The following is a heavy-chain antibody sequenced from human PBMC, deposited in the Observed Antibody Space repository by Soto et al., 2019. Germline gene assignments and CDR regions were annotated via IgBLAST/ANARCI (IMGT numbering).Heavy chain of an antibody. CDR3: PHRRIEAAGNPFDY. D-gene: IGHD6-13*01. CDR1: GFSLSTSGVG. CDR2: IYWDDDK. Sequence: QITLKESGPTLVKPTQTLTLTCTFSGFSLSTSGVGVGWIRQPPGKALEWLALIYWDDDKRYSPSLKTRLTIGNDTSETPVLPTVTNMGPIDTATYYCPHRRIEAAGNPFDYWGQGTLVTVSS. J-gene: IGHJ4*02. V-gene: IGHV2-5*02.